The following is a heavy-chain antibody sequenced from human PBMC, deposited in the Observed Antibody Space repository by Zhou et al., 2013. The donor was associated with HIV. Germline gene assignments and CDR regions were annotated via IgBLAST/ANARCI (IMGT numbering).Heavy chain of an antibody. CDR3: ARGARDGYFDY. CDR1: GGTFSSYA. CDR2: IIPILGIA. Sequence: QVQLVQSGAEVKKPGSSVKVSCKASGGTFSSYAISWVRQAPGQGLEWMGRIIPILGIANYAQKFQGRVTITADKSTSTAYMELSSLRSEDTAVYYCARGARDGYFDYWGQGTLGHRLL. V-gene: IGHV1-69*04. J-gene: IGHJ4*02.